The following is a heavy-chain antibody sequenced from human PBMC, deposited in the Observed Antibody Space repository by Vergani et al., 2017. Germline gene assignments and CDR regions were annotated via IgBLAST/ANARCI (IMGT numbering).Heavy chain of an antibody. CDR3: ARGGYNWKGRPGGSDS. D-gene: IGHD1-20*01. J-gene: IGHJ3*02. V-gene: IGHV3-21*01. CDR1: GFTFSSYS. CDR2: ISSSSSYI. Sequence: EVQLVESGGGLVKPGGSLRLSCAASGFTFSSYSMNWVRQAPGKGLEWVSSISSSSSYIYYADSMQGRFTISRDNAKNSLYLQMNSLRAEDTAVYYCARGGYNWKGRPGGSDSGGQGRMVTVSS.